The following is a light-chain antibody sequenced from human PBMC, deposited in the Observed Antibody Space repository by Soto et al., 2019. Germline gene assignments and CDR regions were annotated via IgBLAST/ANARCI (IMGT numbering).Light chain of an antibody. CDR1: QTVSRYY. V-gene: IGKV3D-7*01. J-gene: IGKJ4*01. CDR2: GAS. CDR3: QQALT. Sequence: VLTQSPATLSLSPGGRAILSCRASQTVSRYYLSWYQKKPGQPPRLLIYGASTRATGVPDRFSGSGSGADFTLTISSLQPVYFAVYYCQQALTFGGGTTVE.